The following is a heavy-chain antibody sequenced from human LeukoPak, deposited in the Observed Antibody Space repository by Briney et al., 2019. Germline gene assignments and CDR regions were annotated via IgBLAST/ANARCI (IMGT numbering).Heavy chain of an antibody. CDR2: IYPGDSNT. Sequence: RGESLKISCKGSGYRFISYWIGWVRQMPGKGLEWMGIIYPGDSNTRYSPSFQGQVTISADKSISTAYLQWSSLKASDTAMYYRARQLGATLYFDYWGQGTQVTVSS. CDR3: ARQLGATLYFDY. CDR1: GYRFISYW. D-gene: IGHD1-26*01. J-gene: IGHJ4*02. V-gene: IGHV5-51*01.